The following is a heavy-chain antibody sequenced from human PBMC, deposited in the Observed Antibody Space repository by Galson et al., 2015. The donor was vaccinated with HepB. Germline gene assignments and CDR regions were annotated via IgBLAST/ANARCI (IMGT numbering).Heavy chain of an antibody. J-gene: IGHJ3*02. V-gene: IGHV1-69*10. CDR2: IIPILGIA. CDR3: ARVAYYDSSGYYYGDAFDI. CDR1: GGTFSSYA. Sequence: SVKVSCKASGGTFSSYAISWVRQAPGQGLEWMGGIIPILGIANYAQKFQGRVTITADKSTSTAYMELSSLRSEDTAVYYCARVAYYDSSGYYYGDAFDIWGQGTMVTVSS. D-gene: IGHD3-22*01.